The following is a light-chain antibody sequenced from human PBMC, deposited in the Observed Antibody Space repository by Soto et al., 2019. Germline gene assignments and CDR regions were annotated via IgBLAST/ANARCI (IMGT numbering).Light chain of an antibody. V-gene: IGKV3-20*01. J-gene: IGKJ1*01. CDR2: GAS. Sequence: EIVLTQSPGTLSLSPGERATLSCRASQSVSNNYLAWYQQKPGQAPRLLIYGASNRATGIPDRFSGGGSGTDFTLTRSRLEPEAFAVYYCQQYGSLGTFGQGTKVDIK. CDR1: QSVSNNY. CDR3: QQYGSLGT.